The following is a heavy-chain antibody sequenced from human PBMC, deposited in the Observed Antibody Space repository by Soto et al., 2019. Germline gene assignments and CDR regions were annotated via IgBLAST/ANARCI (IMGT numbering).Heavy chain of an antibody. D-gene: IGHD3-22*01. J-gene: IGHJ5*02. V-gene: IGHV4-59*01. CDR1: GGSISSGY. Sequence: SETLSLTCSASGGSISSGYWTWIRPPPGKGLEWIGYIYYGGSINYNPSLKSRVIISVDTAKNQFSLRLSSVTAADTAVYYCTGAYYDINGYSLDPWGQGTSVTVSS. CDR3: TGAYYDINGYSLDP. CDR2: IYYGGSI.